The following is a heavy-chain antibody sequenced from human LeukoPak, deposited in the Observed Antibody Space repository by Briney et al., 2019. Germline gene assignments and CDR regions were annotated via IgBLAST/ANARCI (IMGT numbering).Heavy chain of an antibody. J-gene: IGHJ6*03. CDR2: INHSGST. V-gene: IGHV4-34*01. CDR3: ARGWAVTYMDV. D-gene: IGHD4-17*01. Sequence: SETLSLTCAVYGGSFSGYYWSWIRQPPGKGLEWIGEINHSGSTNYNPSLKSRVTISVDTSKNQFSLKLSSVTAADTAVYYCARGWAVTYMDVWGKGTTVTVSS. CDR1: GGSFSGYY.